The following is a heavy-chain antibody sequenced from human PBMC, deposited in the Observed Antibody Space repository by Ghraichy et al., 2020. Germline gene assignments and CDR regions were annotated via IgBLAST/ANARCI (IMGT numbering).Heavy chain of an antibody. CDR1: GYKFTNYG. V-gene: IGHV1-18*04. D-gene: IGHD2-15*01. J-gene: IGHJ4*02. CDR2: ISPENGKT. CDR3: ARENRRDLRIYYFDF. Sequence: ASVKVSCKASGYKFTNYGISWVRQAPGQGLEWMVWISPENGKTYYAQKFQDKVLLTTDTSTTTAYLELRGLTSDDTAVFYCARENRRDLRIYYFDFWGQGTVVSVSS.